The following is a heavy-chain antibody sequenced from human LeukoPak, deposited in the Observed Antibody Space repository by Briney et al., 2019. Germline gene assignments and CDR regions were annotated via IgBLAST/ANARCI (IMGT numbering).Heavy chain of an antibody. Sequence: GGSLRISCAASGFTVSSNYMSWVRQAPGKGLEWVSIIYSGGSTYYADSVKGRFTISRDNSKNTLYLQMNSLRAEDTAVYYCARTITMVRGVIIFPNYFDYWGQGTLVTVSS. CDR3: ARTITMVRGVIIFPNYFDY. CDR1: GFTVSSNY. CDR2: IYSGGST. V-gene: IGHV3-66*01. J-gene: IGHJ4*02. D-gene: IGHD3-10*01.